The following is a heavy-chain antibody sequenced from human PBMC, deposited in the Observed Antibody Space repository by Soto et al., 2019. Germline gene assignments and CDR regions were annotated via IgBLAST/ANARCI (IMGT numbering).Heavy chain of an antibody. CDR1: GFTFSSYG. J-gene: IGHJ4*02. CDR2: ISYDGSNK. Sequence: GGSLRLSCAASGFTFSSYGMHWVRQAPGKGLEWVAVISYDGSNKYYADSVKGRFTISRDNSKNTLYLQMNSLRAEDTAVYYCAKPNPKLWFGDKNYFDYWGQGTLVTVSS. V-gene: IGHV3-30*18. CDR3: AKPNPKLWFGDKNYFDY. D-gene: IGHD3-10*01.